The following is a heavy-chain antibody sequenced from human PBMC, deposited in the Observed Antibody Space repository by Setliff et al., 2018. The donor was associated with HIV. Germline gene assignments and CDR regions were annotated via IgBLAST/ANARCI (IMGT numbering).Heavy chain of an antibody. J-gene: IGHJ4*02. CDR2: INTYGGNT. V-gene: IGHV1-18*01. CDR1: GYTFINYG. Sequence: GASVKVSCKASGYTFINYGISWVRQAPGQGLEWMGWINTYGGNTNYAQKLQGRLTMTTEKSTSTVYMELRNLRSDDTAVYYCGREDCSGGSCYAYPDYWGQGTLVTVSS. D-gene: IGHD2-15*01. CDR3: GREDCSGGSCYAYPDY.